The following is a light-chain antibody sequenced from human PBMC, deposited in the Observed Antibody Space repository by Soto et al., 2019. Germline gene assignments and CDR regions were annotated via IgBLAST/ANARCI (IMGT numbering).Light chain of an antibody. CDR3: QAWDTDTVI. V-gene: IGLV4-69*01. J-gene: IGLJ2*01. Sequence: QSVLTQSPSASASLGDSVRLTCTLSSGHSNYAIAWHQQQPEKGPRCLMKVKSDGSHNKEDEIPDRFSGSSSGTERYLSISSLQSEDEADYYCQAWDTDTVIFGGGTKLTVL. CDR2: VKSDGSH. CDR1: SGHSNYA.